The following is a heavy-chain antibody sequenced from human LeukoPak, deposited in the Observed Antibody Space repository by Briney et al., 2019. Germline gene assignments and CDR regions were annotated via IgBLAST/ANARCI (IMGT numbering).Heavy chain of an antibody. CDR2: IKQDGSEK. V-gene: IGHV3-7*01. CDR1: GFTFSSYW. Sequence: GGSLRLSCAASGFTFSSYWMSWVRQAPGKGLEWVANIKQDGSEKYYVDSVKGRFTISRDNAKNSLYLQMNSLRAEDTVVYYCAREPDSYGSGSYLAWFDPWGQGTLVTVSS. CDR3: AREPDSYGSGSYLAWFDP. J-gene: IGHJ5*02. D-gene: IGHD3-10*01.